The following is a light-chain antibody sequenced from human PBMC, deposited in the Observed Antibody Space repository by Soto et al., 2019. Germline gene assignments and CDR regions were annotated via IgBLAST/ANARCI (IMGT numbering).Light chain of an antibody. CDR3: CSYAGSYTGV. Sequence: QSALTQPRSVSGSPGQSVTISCTGTSSDVGGYNYVSWYQQHPGKAPKLMIYDVTKRPSGVPYRFSGSKSGNTASLIISGLQAEDEADYYCCSYAGSYTGVFGGGTKLTVL. J-gene: IGLJ2*01. V-gene: IGLV2-11*01. CDR2: DVT. CDR1: SSDVGGYNY.